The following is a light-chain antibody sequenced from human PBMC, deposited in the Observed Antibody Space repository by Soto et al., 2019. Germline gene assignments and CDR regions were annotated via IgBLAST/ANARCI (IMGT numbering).Light chain of an antibody. CDR1: SSDVGGYNY. V-gene: IGLV2-14*01. CDR3: SSYTSSSTFV. CDR2: EVS. Sequence: QSALTQPASVSGSPGQSITISRTGTSSDVGGYNYVSWYQQHPGKAPKLMIYEVSNRPSGVSNRFSGSKSGNTASLTISGLQAEDEADYYCSSYTSSSTFVFGTGTKVTV. J-gene: IGLJ1*01.